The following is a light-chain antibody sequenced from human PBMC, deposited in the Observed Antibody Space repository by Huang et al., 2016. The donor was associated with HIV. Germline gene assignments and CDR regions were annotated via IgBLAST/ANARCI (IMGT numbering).Light chain of an antibody. Sequence: IVLTQSPGTLSLSPGERATLSCRASQSVTRRYLAWYQQKLGQAPRLLIYGASTRATGIPDRFSGSGYGTDFTLTISRLEPEDFAVYYCHQYGSSPRTFGQGTKVEIK. V-gene: IGKV3-20*01. CDR2: GAS. J-gene: IGKJ1*01. CDR1: QSVTRRY. CDR3: HQYGSSPRT.